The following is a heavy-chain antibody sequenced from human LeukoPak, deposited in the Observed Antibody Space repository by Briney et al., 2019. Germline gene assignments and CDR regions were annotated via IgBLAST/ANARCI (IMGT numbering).Heavy chain of an antibody. J-gene: IGHJ3*02. CDR2: ISGSGGST. CDR1: GLTSSSYA. D-gene: IGHD1-26*01. V-gene: IGHV3-23*01. Sequence: GGSLRLSCAASGLTSSSYAMSWVRQAPGRGLGWVSAISGSGGSTYYADSVKGRFTISRDNSKNTLYLQMNSLRAEDTAVYYCATGVGGPIKEDGAFDIWGQGTMVTVSS. CDR3: ATGVGGPIKEDGAFDI.